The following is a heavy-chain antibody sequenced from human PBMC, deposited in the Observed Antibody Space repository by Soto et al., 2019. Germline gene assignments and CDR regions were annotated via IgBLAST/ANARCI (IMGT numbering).Heavy chain of an antibody. CDR1: GFTFSSYS. D-gene: IGHD3-10*01. Sequence: EVQLVESGGGLVKPGGSLRLSCAASGFTFSSYSMNWVRQAPGKGLEWVSSISSSSSYIYYADSVKGRFTISRDNAKNLLYLHMNSLRADDTAVYYCARVVYYYGSGSYSKVDYWGQGTLVTVSS. V-gene: IGHV3-21*01. CDR3: ARVVYYYGSGSYSKVDY. J-gene: IGHJ4*02. CDR2: ISSSSSYI.